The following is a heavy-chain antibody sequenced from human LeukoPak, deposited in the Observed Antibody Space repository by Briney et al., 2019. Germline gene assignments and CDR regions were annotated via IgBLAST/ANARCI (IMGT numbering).Heavy chain of an antibody. CDR1: GFTFSNYW. CDR2: IREDGSEK. J-gene: IGHJ4*02. V-gene: IGHV3-7*02. Sequence: WGSLRLSCAASGFTFSNYWMSWVRQAPGKGLEWVANIREDGSEKYYVDSVKGRFTISRDNAKNSLYLQMNSLRAEDTAVYYCARTIRGYWGQGTLVTVSS. CDR3: ARTIRGY. D-gene: IGHD3-10*01.